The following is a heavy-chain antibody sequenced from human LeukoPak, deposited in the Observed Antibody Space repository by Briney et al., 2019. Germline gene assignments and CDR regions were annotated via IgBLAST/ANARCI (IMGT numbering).Heavy chain of an antibody. CDR3: ARQGSSSWYGYYYGMDV. V-gene: IGHV4-59*08. D-gene: IGHD6-13*01. CDR2: IYYSGST. CDR1: GGSISSCY. J-gene: IGHJ6*02. Sequence: SETLSLTCTVSGGSISSCYWSWIRQPPGKGLEWIGYIYYSGSTNYNPSLKSQVTISVDTSKNQFSLKLSSVTAADTAVYYCARQGSSSWYGYYYGMDVWGQGTTVTVSS.